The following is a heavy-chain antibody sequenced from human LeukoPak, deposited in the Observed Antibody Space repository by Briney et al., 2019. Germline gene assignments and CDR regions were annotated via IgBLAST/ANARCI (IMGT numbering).Heavy chain of an antibody. CDR1: EFTFSSHW. V-gene: IGHV3-74*01. CDR3: ARGSNGWSGIDY. CDR2: ISGDGSST. D-gene: IGHD6-19*01. J-gene: IGHJ4*02. Sequence: GGSLRLSCGASEFTFSSHWMYWVRRAPGEGLVWVSRISGDGSSTNYADSVKGRFAVSRDNAKNTLYLQMNSLRAEDTSVYYCARGSNGWSGIDYWGQGTLVTVSS.